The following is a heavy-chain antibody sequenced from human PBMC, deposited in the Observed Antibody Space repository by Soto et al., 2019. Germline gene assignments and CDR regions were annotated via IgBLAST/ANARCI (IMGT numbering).Heavy chain of an antibody. V-gene: IGHV3-30*03. D-gene: IGHD5-12*01. CDR3: ARGLYSGWHYFDY. Sequence: GGSLRLSCAASGFTFSNYGMYWVRQAPGKGLEWVAFISYDGSSKFYADPMKGRHTISRDNSKNTLYLQMNSLRAEDTAVYYCARGLYSGWHYFDYWGQGTLVTVSS. CDR1: GFTFSNYG. J-gene: IGHJ4*02. CDR2: ISYDGSSK.